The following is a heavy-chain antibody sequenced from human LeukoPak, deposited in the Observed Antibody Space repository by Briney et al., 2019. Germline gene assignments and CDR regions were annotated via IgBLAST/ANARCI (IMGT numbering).Heavy chain of an antibody. CDR1: GFTFSSYW. CDR3: ARGIGSGAAGTYYYYYYMDV. J-gene: IGHJ6*03. D-gene: IGHD6-13*01. Sequence: GRSLRLSCAASGFTFSSYWMSWVRQAPGKGLEWVANIKQDGSEKYYVDSVKGRFTISRDNAKNSLYLQMNSLRAEDTAVYYCARGIGSGAAGTYYYYYYMDVWGKGTTVTISS. V-gene: IGHV3-7*01. CDR2: IKQDGSEK.